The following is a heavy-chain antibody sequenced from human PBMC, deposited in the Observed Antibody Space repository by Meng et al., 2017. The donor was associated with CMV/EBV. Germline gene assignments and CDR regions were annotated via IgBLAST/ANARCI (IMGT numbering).Heavy chain of an antibody. V-gene: IGHV1-18*01. D-gene: IGHD2-2*02. CDR2: ISAYNGNT. J-gene: IGHJ4*02. Sequence: ASVKVSCKASGYTFTSYGIGWVRQAPGQGLEGMGWISAYNGNTKYAQKLQGRVTMTTDTSTSTAYMELRSLRSDDTAVYYCARLGWGPAAIPVDYWGQGTLVTVSS. CDR1: GYTFTSYG. CDR3: ARLGWGPAAIPVDY.